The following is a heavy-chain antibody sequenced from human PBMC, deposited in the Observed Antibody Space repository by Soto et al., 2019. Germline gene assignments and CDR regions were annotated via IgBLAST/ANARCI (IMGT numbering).Heavy chain of an antibody. CDR2: IYYSGST. V-gene: IGHV4-31*03. Sequence: QVQLQESGPGLVKPSQTLSLICTVSGGSISSGGYYWSWIRQHPGKGLEWIGDIYYSGSTYYNPSLKSRVTISVDTSKNQFSLKLTSVTAADTAVYYCARDWGRDGCFDYWGQGTLVTVSS. J-gene: IGHJ4*02. CDR3: ARDWGRDGCFDY. CDR1: GGSISSGGYY. D-gene: IGHD3-16*01.